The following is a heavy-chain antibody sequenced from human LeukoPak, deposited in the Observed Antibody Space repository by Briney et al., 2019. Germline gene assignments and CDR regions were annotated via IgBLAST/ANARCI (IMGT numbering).Heavy chain of an antibody. D-gene: IGHD5-12*01. V-gene: IGHV1-18*01. CDR2: ISAYNGNT. Sequence: ASVKVSCKASGYTFTSYGISWVRQAPGQGLEWMGWISAYNGNTNYAQKFQGRVTITADKSTSTAYMELSSLRSEDTAVYYCARENSGYDSLAYWGQGTLVTVSS. CDR3: ARENSGYDSLAY. CDR1: GYTFTSYG. J-gene: IGHJ4*02.